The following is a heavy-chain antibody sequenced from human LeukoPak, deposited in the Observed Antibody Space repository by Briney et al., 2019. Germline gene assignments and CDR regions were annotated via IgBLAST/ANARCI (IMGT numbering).Heavy chain of an antibody. J-gene: IGHJ5*02. CDR1: GFNFDNAW. Sequence: KTGGSLRLSCATSGFNFDNAWMNWVRQAPGKGLEWVGRIRSNSDGGAIDYAAPVKGRFALSRDDSKNTLYLQMNSLQTEDTAMYYCATDFYDSTWGQGTLVTVSS. D-gene: IGHD2/OR15-2a*01. CDR3: ATDFYDST. V-gene: IGHV3-15*07. CDR2: IRSNSDGGAI.